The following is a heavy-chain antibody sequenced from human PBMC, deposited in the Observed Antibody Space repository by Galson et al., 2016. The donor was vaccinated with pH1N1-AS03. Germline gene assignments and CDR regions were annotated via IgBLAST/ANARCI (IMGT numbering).Heavy chain of an antibody. CDR1: GFTFSNYG. V-gene: IGHV3-53*01. Sequence: SLRLSCAASGFTFSNYGMSWVRQAPGQGLEWVSDISSGNTYHADSAKGRFTISRDDSKNTLYLQMNSLRAEDTAVYYCAKDRSSRNVLGAYDYWGQGTVVTVSS. D-gene: IGHD3-10*02. J-gene: IGHJ4*02. CDR2: ISSGNT. CDR3: AKDRSSRNVLGAYDY.